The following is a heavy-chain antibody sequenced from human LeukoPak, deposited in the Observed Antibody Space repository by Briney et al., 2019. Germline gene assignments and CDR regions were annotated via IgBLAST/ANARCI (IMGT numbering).Heavy chain of an antibody. CDR3: ARAYYYDSSGYLYYFDY. V-gene: IGHV4-59*01. Sequence: SETLSLTCTVSGGSISSYYWSWIRQPPGKGLEWIGYIYYSGSTNYNPSLKSRVTISVDTSKNQFSLKLSSVTAADTAMYYCARAYYYDSSGYLYYFDYWGQGTLVTVSS. CDR2: IYYSGST. D-gene: IGHD3-22*01. CDR1: GGSISSYY. J-gene: IGHJ4*02.